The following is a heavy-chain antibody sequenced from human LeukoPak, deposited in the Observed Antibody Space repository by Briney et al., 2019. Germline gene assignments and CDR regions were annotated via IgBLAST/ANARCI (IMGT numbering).Heavy chain of an antibody. CDR1: GGSISSYY. V-gene: IGHV4-59*01. CDR3: ARVNHLTGIDY. Sequence: PSETLSLTCTVSGGSISSYYWSWIRQPPGKGLEWIGYIYYSRSTNYNPSPKSRLARLVDTSKNQFSLKLSSGTAADTAVYYWARVNHLTGIDYWGQGTLVTVSS. D-gene: IGHD3-9*01. J-gene: IGHJ4*02. CDR2: IYYSRST.